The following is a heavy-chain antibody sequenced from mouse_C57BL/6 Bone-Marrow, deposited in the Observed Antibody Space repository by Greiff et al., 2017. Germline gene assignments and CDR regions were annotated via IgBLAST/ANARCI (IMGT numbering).Heavy chain of an antibody. V-gene: IGHV5-17*01. Sequence: EVKVVESGGGLVKPGGSLKLSCAASGFTFSDYGMHWVRQAPEKGLEWVAYISSGSSTIYYADTVKGRFTISRDNAKNTLFLQMTSLRSEDTAMYYCAIFTTVGFDYWRQGTTLTVSS. CDR3: AIFTTVGFDY. CDR2: ISSGSSTI. J-gene: IGHJ2*01. CDR1: GFTFSDYG. D-gene: IGHD1-1*01.